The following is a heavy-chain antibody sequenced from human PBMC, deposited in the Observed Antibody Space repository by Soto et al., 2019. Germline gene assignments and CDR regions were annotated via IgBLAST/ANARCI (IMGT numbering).Heavy chain of an antibody. D-gene: IGHD3-10*01. CDR3: VRDRGWAQYDY. V-gene: IGHV3-74*03. Sequence: EVQLVESGGGLVQPGGSLRLSCAASGFTFSSSWMHWVRQAPGKGLVWVSRMYSDATSTKYADSVKGRFTISRDNTKNTRYLQMNSLRAEDTAVYYCVRDRGWAQYDYWGQGTLFTVSS. CDR2: MYSDATST. CDR1: GFTFSSSW. J-gene: IGHJ4*02.